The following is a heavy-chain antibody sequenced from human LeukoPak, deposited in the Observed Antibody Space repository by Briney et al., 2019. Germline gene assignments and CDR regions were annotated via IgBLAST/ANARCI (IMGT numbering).Heavy chain of an antibody. CDR3: ARHSSGYEETAFDY. J-gene: IGHJ4*02. CDR1: GYSFTSYW. CDR2: IYPGDSDT. Sequence: GESLKISCKGPGYSFTSYWIGWVRQMPGKGLEWMGIIYPGDSDTNYSPTFQGQVTISADKSTSTVDLHWSSLKASDTAIYYCARHSSGYEETAFDYWGQGTLVTVSS. D-gene: IGHD5-12*01. V-gene: IGHV5-51*01.